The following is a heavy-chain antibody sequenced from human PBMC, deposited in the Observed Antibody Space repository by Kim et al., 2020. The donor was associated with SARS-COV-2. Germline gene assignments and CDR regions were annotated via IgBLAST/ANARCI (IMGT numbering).Heavy chain of an antibody. V-gene: IGHV3-30*01. CDR3: ARDVDIVATTLVGDY. Sequence: DSVKGRFTISRDNSKNTLYLQMNSLRAEDTAVYYCARDVDIVATTLVGDYWGQGTLVTVSS. D-gene: IGHD5-12*01. J-gene: IGHJ4*02.